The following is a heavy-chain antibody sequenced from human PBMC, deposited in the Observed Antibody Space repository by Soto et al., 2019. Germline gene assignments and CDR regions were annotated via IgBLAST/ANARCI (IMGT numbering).Heavy chain of an antibody. CDR2: INPNSGGT. J-gene: IGHJ6*03. CDR3: ARGVGTLGITGTGLGYYMDV. D-gene: IGHD1-20*01. CDR1: GYTFTGYY. V-gene: IGHV1-2*04. Sequence: ASVKVSCKASGYTFTGYYMHWVRQAPGQGLEWMGWINPNSGGTNYAQKFQGWVTMTRDTSISTAYMELSRLRSDDTAVYYCARGVGTLGITGTGLGYYMDVWGKGTTVTVSS.